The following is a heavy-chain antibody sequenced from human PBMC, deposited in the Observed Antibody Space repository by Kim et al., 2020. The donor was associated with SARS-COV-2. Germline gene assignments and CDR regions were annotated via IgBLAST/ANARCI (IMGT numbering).Heavy chain of an antibody. CDR1: GFTFSSYW. CDR3: ARDAVETLDLEWLSADVFYYYGMDV. D-gene: IGHD3-3*01. CDR2: IKQDGSEK. V-gene: IGHV3-7*03. J-gene: IGHJ6*02. Sequence: GGSLRLSCAASGFTFSSYWMSWVRQAPGKGLEWVANIKQDGSEKYYVDSVKGRFTISRDNAKNSLYLQMNSLRAEDTAVYYCARDAVETLDLEWLSADVFYYYGMDVWGQGTTVTVSS.